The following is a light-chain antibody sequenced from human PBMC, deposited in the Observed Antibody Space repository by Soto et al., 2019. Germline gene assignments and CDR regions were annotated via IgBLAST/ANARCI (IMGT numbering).Light chain of an antibody. J-gene: IGLJ1*01. Sequence: QSALTQPPSASGSPGQSVTISCTGTSSDVGRYNYVSWYQQHPGKAPKLMIYEVSQRPSGVPDRFSGSKSGNTASLTVSGLKAEDEADYYCSSYAGSYSYVFGTGTKLTVL. CDR3: SSYAGSYSYV. V-gene: IGLV2-8*01. CDR1: SSDVGRYNY. CDR2: EVS.